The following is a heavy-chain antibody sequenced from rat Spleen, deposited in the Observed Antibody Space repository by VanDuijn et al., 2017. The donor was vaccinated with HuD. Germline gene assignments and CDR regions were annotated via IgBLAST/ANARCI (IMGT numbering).Heavy chain of an antibody. CDR2: IDTDGSRT. J-gene: IGHJ2*01. CDR3: AVAGYGY. Sequence: EVQLVKSGGGLVQPGRSLKISCAASGFTFSYYGMHWIRQAPGKGLEWVSSIDTDGSRTYYPDSVRGRFTISRDNAENTAYLQMNSLWSEDTATYYCAVAGYGYWGQGVVVTVSS. V-gene: IGHV5-58*01. CDR1: GFTFSYYG. D-gene: IGHD4-3*01.